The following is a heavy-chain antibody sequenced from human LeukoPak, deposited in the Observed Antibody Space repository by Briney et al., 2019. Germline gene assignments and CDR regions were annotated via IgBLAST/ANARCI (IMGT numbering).Heavy chain of an antibody. J-gene: IGHJ5*02. CDR2: IYPGDSDT. CDR3: ARRQVSGRMDDWFDP. V-gene: IGHV5-51*01. CDR1: GYSFSSNW. Sequence: GESLKISCKGSGYSFSSNWIGWVRQMPGKGLEWMGIIYPGDSDTRYSPSFQGQVTISADKSISTAYLQWSSLKASDSAMYYCARRQVSGRMDDWFDPWGQGTLVTVSS. D-gene: IGHD2-15*01.